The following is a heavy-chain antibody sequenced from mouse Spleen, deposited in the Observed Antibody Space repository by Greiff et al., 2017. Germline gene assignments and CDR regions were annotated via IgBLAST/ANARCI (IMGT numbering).Heavy chain of an antibody. CDR2: IDPANGNT. CDR1: GFNIKDTY. J-gene: IGHJ4*01. Sequence: VQLQQSGAELVKPGASVKLSCTASGFNIKDTYMHWVKQRPEQGLEWIGRIDPANGNTKYDPKFQGKATITADTSSNTAYLQLSSLTSEDTAVYYCARWYYGSSLYYYAMDYWGQGTSVTVSS. V-gene: IGHV14-3*02. D-gene: IGHD1-1*01. CDR3: ARWYYGSSLYYYAMDY.